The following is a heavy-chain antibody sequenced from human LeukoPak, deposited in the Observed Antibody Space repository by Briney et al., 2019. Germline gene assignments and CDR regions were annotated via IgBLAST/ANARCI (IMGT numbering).Heavy chain of an antibody. J-gene: IGHJ2*01. Sequence: TSETLSLTCTVSGGSISSYYWSWIRQPPGKGLEWSGYIYYSGSTNYNPSLKSRVTISVDTSKNQFSLKLSSVTAADTAVYYCARRAYSSGWYTGDWYFDLWGRGTLVTVSS. CDR1: GGSISSYY. D-gene: IGHD6-19*01. CDR2: IYYSGST. V-gene: IGHV4-59*08. CDR3: ARRAYSSGWYTGDWYFDL.